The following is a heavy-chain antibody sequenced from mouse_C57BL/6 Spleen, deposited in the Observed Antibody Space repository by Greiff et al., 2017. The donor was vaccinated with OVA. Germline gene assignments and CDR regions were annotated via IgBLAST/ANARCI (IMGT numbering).Heavy chain of an antibody. V-gene: IGHV1-53*01. CDR3: ARELPCAD. J-gene: IGHJ3*01. CDR1: GYTFTSYW. Sequence: VQLQQPGPELVKPGASVKLSCKASGYTFTSYWLHWVQQRPGQGLEWLGNINPSNGGTNYNEKLKSKATLTVDKSSSTAYMQISRLTSEDSAVYYCARELPCADWGQGTLVTVSA. D-gene: IGHD2-1*01. CDR2: INPSNGGT.